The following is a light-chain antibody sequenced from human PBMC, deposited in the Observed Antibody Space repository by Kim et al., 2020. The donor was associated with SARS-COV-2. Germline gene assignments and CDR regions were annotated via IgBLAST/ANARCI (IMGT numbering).Light chain of an antibody. CDR3: CSYARGSAYV. CDR1: SSDVGDYDY. Sequence: GQSITISCTGNSSDVGDYDYVSWYQQHPGKAPKLIIFDVSNRPSGVSSRFSGSKSGNTASLTISGLQDEDEADYYCCSYARGSAYVFGTGTKVTVL. J-gene: IGLJ1*01. V-gene: IGLV2-14*03. CDR2: DVS.